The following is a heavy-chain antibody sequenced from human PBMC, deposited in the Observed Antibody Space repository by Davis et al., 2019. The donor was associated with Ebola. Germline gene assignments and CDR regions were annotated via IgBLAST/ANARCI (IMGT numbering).Heavy chain of an antibody. Sequence: SVKVSCKASGGTFSSYAISWVRQAPGQGLEWMGGIIPIFGTANYAQKFQGRVTITADESTSTAYMELSSLRSEDTAVYYCARERGMVQGVIMGDIWFDPWGQGTLVTVSS. CDR3: ARERGMVQGVIMGDIWFDP. D-gene: IGHD3-10*01. CDR2: IIPIFGTA. CDR1: GGTFSSYA. V-gene: IGHV1-69*13. J-gene: IGHJ5*02.